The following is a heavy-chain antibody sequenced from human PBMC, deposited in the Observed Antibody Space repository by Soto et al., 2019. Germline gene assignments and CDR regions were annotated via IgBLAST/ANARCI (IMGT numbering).Heavy chain of an antibody. V-gene: IGHV1-69*06. CDR3: ARSPNYDFWSGYYLAEYFQH. Sequence: QVQLVQSGAEMKKPGSSVKVSCKASGGTFSSYAISWVRQAPGQGLEWMGGIIPIFGTANYAQKFQGRVTINGEKSTSTAYMELSSLRSEDTAVYYWARSPNYDFWSGYYLAEYFQHWGQGTLVTVSS. D-gene: IGHD3-3*01. CDR1: GGTFSSYA. CDR2: IIPIFGTA. J-gene: IGHJ1*01.